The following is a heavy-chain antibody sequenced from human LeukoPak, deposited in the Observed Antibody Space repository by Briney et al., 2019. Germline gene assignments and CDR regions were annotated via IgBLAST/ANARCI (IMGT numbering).Heavy chain of an antibody. Sequence: GGSLRLSCAASGFTFSSYSMNWVRQAPGKGLEWVSYISRSGSSTYYADSAEGRFIISRDNAKNSLYLQMNGLRDEDTAVYYCTNILPPRGLQKDYYYYYGMDVWGQGTTVTVSS. CDR1: GFTFSSYS. V-gene: IGHV3-48*02. D-gene: IGHD3-9*01. CDR2: ISRSGSST. CDR3: TNILPPRGLQKDYYYYYGMDV. J-gene: IGHJ6*02.